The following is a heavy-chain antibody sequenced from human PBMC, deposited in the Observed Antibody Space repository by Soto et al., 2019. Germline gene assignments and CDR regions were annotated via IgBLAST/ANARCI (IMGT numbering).Heavy chain of an antibody. CDR1: GYSFTTYA. CDR3: ARGKGMEENYYYPGMDV. D-gene: IGHD1-1*01. V-gene: IGHV1-3*01. J-gene: IGHJ6*02. Sequence: QVQVVQSGAEVKKPGASVKISCKASGYSFTTYAMHWVRQAPGQSLEWMAWINGGNGNTKYSQKFQDRVTITRDTSANIAYVGLSSLRSEDSAVYYCARGKGMEENYYYPGMDVCGQGTTVSVSS. CDR2: INGGNGNT.